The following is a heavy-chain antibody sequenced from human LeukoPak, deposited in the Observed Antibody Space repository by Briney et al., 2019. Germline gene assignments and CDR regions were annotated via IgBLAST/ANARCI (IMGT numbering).Heavy chain of an antibody. D-gene: IGHD6-19*01. Sequence: GGSLRLSCAASGFTFSSYSMNWVRQAPGKGLEWVSSISTSSTYIYYADSVKGRFTISRDNAKNSLYLQMNSLRAEDTAVYYCARRNSGWYGPDYWGQGTLVTVSS. CDR2: ISTSSTYI. CDR3: ARRNSGWYGPDY. J-gene: IGHJ4*02. CDR1: GFTFSSYS. V-gene: IGHV3-21*01.